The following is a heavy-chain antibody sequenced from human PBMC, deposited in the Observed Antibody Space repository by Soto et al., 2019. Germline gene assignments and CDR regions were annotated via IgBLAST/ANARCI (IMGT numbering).Heavy chain of an antibody. CDR3: ARDHPSTYCSSTSCSYSYAMDV. D-gene: IGHD2-2*01. CDR2: INPNSGGT. Sequence: GASVKVSCKASGYTFTGYYIHWVRQAPGQGLEWLGWINPNSGGTNYAQKFQGWVTMTRDTSISTAYMELRRLRSDDTAVYYCARDHPSTYCSSTSCSYSYAMDVWGQGTTVTVSS. V-gene: IGHV1-2*04. J-gene: IGHJ6*02. CDR1: GYTFTGYY.